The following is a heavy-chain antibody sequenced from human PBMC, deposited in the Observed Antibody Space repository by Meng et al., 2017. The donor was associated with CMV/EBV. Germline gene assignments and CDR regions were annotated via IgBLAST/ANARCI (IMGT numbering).Heavy chain of an antibody. CDR2: ISSSSSYI. CDR1: GCTFSSYS. J-gene: IGHJ4*02. CDR3: ARDSYYYDSSGYWPSYYFDY. D-gene: IGHD3-22*01. Sequence: EVQLVESGGGLVKPGGSLILSCAAPGCTFSSYSMNWVRQAPGKGLEWVSSISSSSSYIYYADSVKGRFTISRDNAKNSLYLQMNSLRAEDTAVYYCARDSYYYDSSGYWPSYYFDYWGQGPLVTVSS. V-gene: IGHV3-21*01.